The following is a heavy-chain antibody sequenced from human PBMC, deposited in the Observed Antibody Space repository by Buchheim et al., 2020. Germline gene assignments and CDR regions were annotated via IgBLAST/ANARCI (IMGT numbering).Heavy chain of an antibody. CDR1: GFTFSNAW. V-gene: IGHV3-15*04. J-gene: IGHJ4*02. D-gene: IGHD4-23*01. CDR2: IESKTDGGTT. Sequence: EVQLVESGGGLVKPGGSLRLSCVASGFTFSNAWMTWVRQAPGKGLEWVGRIESKTDGGTTEYAAPVKGRFTISRDDSKNTLYLQMNSLKTEDTAVYYCTAPLNGGTDYWGQGTL. CDR3: TAPLNGGTDY.